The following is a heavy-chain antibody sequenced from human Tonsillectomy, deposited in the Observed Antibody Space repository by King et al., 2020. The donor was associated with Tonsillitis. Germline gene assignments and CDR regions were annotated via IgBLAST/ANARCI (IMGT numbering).Heavy chain of an antibody. CDR2: MKSDGSST. J-gene: IGHJ3*02. CDR1: GFTFSSYW. CDR3: TRVRTDGFDAFDI. D-gene: IGHD1/OR15-1a*01. Sequence: VQLVESGGGLVQPGGSLRLSCAASGFTFSSYWMHWVRQAPGKGLVWVSPMKSDGSSTSYAGSVKGRFPISRDNANNTLYLQMNSLRAEDTAVYFCTRVRTDGFDAFDIWGQGTMVTVSS. V-gene: IGHV3-74*01.